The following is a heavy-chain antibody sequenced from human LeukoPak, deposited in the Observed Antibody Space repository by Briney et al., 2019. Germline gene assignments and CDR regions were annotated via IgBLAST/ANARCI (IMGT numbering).Heavy chain of an antibody. CDR1: GFTFNTYS. V-gene: IGHV3-21*04. Sequence: GGSLRLSCAASGFTFNTYSMNWVRQAPGKGLEWVSFIFRSGSSIYYADSVKGRFTISRDNAKNSLYLQMNSLRAEDTAVYYCARESSFVGHWGQGTLVTVSS. CDR2: IFRSGSSI. J-gene: IGHJ4*02. D-gene: IGHD3-3*01. CDR3: ARESSFVGH.